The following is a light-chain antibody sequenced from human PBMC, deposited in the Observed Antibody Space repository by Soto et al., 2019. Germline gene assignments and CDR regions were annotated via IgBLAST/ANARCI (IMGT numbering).Light chain of an antibody. CDR3: QHYYNTPWT. J-gene: IGKJ1*01. Sequence: DIVMTQSPDSLAVSLGERATVNCKSSQSVLHRSSNKNFLAWYQQKPGQPPKLLISWASTRESGVPDRFSGRGSETDFALTISRLQAEDVAVYFCQHYYNTPWTFGQGTKVEIK. CDR2: WAS. V-gene: IGKV4-1*01. CDR1: QSVLHRSSNKNF.